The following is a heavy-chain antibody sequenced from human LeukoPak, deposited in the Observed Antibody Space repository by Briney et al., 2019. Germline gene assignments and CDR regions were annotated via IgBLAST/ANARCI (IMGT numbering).Heavy chain of an antibody. D-gene: IGHD5-12*01. J-gene: IGHJ4*02. CDR1: AYSFTPYA. CDR2: IDAGNGHT. V-gene: IGHV1-3*03. Sequence: GASVKVSCKTSAYSFTPYAMHWVRQAPGQMLEWMGWIDAGNGHTKYSQEFQGRLTITRDTSANIVYMDLSSLRSEDMAVYYCARGRWVATNQAYYFDDWGRGTLVTVSS. CDR3: ARGRWVATNQAYYFDD.